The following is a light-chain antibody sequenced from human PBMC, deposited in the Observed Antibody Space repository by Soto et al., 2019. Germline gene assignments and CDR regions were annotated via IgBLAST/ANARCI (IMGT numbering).Light chain of an antibody. CDR1: SSDVGGYNY. J-gene: IGLJ2*01. V-gene: IGLV2-14*01. Sequence: QSALTQPASVPGSPGQSITISCTGTSSDVGGYNYVSWYQQHPGKAPKLMIYDVSNRPSGVSNRFSGSKSGNTASLTISGLQAEDEADYYCSSYTSISTVVFGGGTKLTVL. CDR3: SSYTSISTVV. CDR2: DVS.